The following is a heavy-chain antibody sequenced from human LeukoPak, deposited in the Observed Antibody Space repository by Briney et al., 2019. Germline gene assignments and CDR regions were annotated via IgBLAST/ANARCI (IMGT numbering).Heavy chain of an antibody. J-gene: IGHJ4*02. Sequence: GGSLRLSCAASGFTFSSYWMSWVRQAPGKGLEWVANIKQDGSEKYYVDCVTGRFTIARDKAKNSLYLQMNSRRAEDTAVYYCAREWHPGIVGADGLDYWGQGTLVTVSS. D-gene: IGHD1-26*01. CDR1: GFTFSSYW. CDR3: AREWHPGIVGADGLDY. V-gene: IGHV3-7*01. CDR2: IKQDGSEK.